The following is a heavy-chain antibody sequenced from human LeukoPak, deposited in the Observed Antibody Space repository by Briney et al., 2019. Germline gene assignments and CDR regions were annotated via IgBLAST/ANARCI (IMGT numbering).Heavy chain of an antibody. D-gene: IGHD1-26*01. V-gene: IGHV1-58*02. CDR1: GFTFTSSA. CDR3: ARAVGAGYYYYYGMDV. CDR2: IVVGSGNT. J-gene: IGHJ6*02. Sequence: GASVKVSCKASGFTFTSSAMQWVRQARGQRLEWIGWIVVGSGNTNYAQKFQERVTITRDTSTSTVYMELSSLRSEDTAVYYCARAVGAGYYYYYGMDVWGQGTTVTVSS.